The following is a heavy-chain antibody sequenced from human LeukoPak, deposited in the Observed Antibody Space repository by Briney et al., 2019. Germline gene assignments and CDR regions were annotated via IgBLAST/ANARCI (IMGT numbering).Heavy chain of an antibody. Sequence: GGSLRLSCAASEFTFSSYSMNWVRQAPGKGLEWVSSISSSSSYIYYADSVKGRFTISRDNAKNSLYLQMNSLGAEDTAVYYCARDSRYSGYDVGWDYWGQGTLVTVSS. V-gene: IGHV3-21*01. J-gene: IGHJ4*02. CDR1: EFTFSSYS. D-gene: IGHD5-12*01. CDR2: ISSSSSYI. CDR3: ARDSRYSGYDVGWDY.